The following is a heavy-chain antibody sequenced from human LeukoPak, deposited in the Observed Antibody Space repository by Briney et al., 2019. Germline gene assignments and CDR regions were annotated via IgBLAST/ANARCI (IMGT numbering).Heavy chain of an antibody. J-gene: IGHJ5*02. Sequence: PGGSLRLSCAASGFTFSNYAMNWVRQAPGKGLEWVSGIGGSGGTTYYADSVKGRFTISRDNPKNTLYLQMNSLSAEDTAVYHCAKTGIVGASTRGLYNWFDPWGQGTLVTVSS. CDR1: GFTFSNYA. CDR3: AKTGIVGASTRGLYNWFDP. CDR2: IGGSGGTT. D-gene: IGHD1-26*01. V-gene: IGHV3-23*01.